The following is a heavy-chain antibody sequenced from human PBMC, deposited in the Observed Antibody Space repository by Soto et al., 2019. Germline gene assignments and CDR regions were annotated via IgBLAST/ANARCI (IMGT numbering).Heavy chain of an antibody. J-gene: IGHJ4*02. V-gene: IGHV4-31*03. CDR3: ARSGSSYWYFFDY. CDR1: GGSVSSGGYY. CDR2: INYSGNT. D-gene: IGHD6-13*01. Sequence: SETLSLTCTVSGGSVSSGGYYWSWIRQHPGKGLEWIGYINYSGNTYYNPSLKSRVTISVDTSKNQFSLKLDSVTAADTAVYYCARSGSSYWYFFDYWGQGTLVTVSS.